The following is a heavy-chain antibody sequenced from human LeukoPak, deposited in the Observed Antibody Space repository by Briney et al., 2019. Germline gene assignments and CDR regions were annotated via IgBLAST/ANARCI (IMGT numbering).Heavy chain of an antibody. CDR3: ARVALSGLYYFDN. CDR1: GGSISNYY. Sequence: SETLSLTCTVSGGSISNYYWSWIRQPAGKGLEWIGRISTSGSTNYNPSLKSRVTISVDKSRNQFSLQLSSVTAADTAVYYCARVALSGLYYFDNWGQGTLVTVSS. D-gene: IGHD5/OR15-5a*01. J-gene: IGHJ4*02. V-gene: IGHV4-4*07. CDR2: ISTSGST.